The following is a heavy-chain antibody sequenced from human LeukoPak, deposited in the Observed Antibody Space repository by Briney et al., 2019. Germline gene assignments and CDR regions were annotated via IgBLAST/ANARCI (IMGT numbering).Heavy chain of an antibody. Sequence: PGGSLRLSCAASGCTFSSYAMSWVRQAPGEGLEWVSAISGGGGNTYYADSVKGRFTISRDNSKNTLYLQMNSLRAEDTAVYYCAKTYYYDSSNYPPMDYWGQGTLVTVSS. V-gene: IGHV3-23*01. CDR2: ISGGGGNT. CDR1: GCTFSSYA. CDR3: AKTYYYDSSNYPPMDY. D-gene: IGHD3-22*01. J-gene: IGHJ4*02.